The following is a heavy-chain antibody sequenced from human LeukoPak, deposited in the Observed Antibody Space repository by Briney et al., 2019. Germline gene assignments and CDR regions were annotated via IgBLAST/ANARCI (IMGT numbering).Heavy chain of an antibody. Sequence: GASVKVSCKASGYTFTSYGISWVRQAPGRGLEWVGWISTYNGNTNYAQKLQGRVTMTTDTSTSTAYMELRSLRSDDTAVYYCARDVLLWFGELWNDAFDIWGQGTMVTVSS. CDR3: ARDVLLWFGELWNDAFDI. J-gene: IGHJ3*02. D-gene: IGHD3-10*01. CDR2: ISTYNGNT. CDR1: GYTFTSYG. V-gene: IGHV1-18*01.